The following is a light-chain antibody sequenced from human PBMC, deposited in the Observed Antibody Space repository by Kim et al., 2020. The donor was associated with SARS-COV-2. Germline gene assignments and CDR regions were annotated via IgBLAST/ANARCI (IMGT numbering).Light chain of an antibody. Sequence: DIQMTQSPSSLSASVGDRVTITCRASQSISSYLNWYQQKPGKAPKLLIYAASSLQSGVPSRFSGSGSGTDFTLTISSLHPEDFATYYCQQSYSTPPTFGQGTKLEI. CDR1: QSISSY. J-gene: IGKJ2*01. V-gene: IGKV1-39*01. CDR3: QQSYSTPPT. CDR2: AAS.